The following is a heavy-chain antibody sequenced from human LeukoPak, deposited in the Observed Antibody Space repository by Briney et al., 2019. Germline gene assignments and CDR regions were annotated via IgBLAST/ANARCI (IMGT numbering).Heavy chain of an antibody. Sequence: GESLKISCKGSGYSFTSYWIGWVRQMPGKGLEWMGIIYHGDSDTRYSPSFQGQVTISADKSISTAYLQWSSLKASDTAMYYCARRGSIAGTKYNWFDPWGQGTLVTVSS. CDR2: IYHGDSDT. V-gene: IGHV5-51*01. D-gene: IGHD1/OR15-1a*01. J-gene: IGHJ5*02. CDR1: GYSFTSYW. CDR3: ARRGSIAGTKYNWFDP.